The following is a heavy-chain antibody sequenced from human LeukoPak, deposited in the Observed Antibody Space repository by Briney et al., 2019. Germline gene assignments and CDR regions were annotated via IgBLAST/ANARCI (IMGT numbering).Heavy chain of an antibody. V-gene: IGHV3-48*03. CDR1: GFTFSSYA. Sequence: PGGSLRLSCAASGFTFSSYAMNWVRQAPGKGLEWVSFISNNGDTITYVDSVKGRFTISRDNAKKSLYLQMNSLRAEDTAVYYCARWYCSSTNWQSYYYGLHVWGQGTTVTVSS. J-gene: IGHJ6*02. CDR3: ARWYCSSTNWQSYYYGLHV. CDR2: ISNNGDTI. D-gene: IGHD2-2*01.